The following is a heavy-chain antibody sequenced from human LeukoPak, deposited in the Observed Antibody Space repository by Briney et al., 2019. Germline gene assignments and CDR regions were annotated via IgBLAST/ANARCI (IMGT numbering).Heavy chain of an antibody. D-gene: IGHD1-26*01. CDR3: ARGLGSGNYYVGFDY. V-gene: IGHV4-59*01. J-gene: IGHJ4*02. CDR2: IYYSGST. Sequence: SETLSLTCTVSGGSISSYYWSWIRQPPGKGLEWIGYIYYSGSTNYNPSLKSRVTISADTSKNQFSLKLSSVTAADTAVYYCARGLGSGNYYVGFDYWGQGTLVTVSS. CDR1: GGSISSYY.